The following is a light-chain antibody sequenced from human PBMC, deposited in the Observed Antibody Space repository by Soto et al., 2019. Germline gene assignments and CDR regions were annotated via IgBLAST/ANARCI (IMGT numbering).Light chain of an antibody. CDR1: QGISSY. CDR2: AAS. Sequence: AIRMTQSPSSLSASTGDRVTITCRASQGISSYLAWYQQKPGKAPKLLIYAASTLQSGVPSRFSGSGSGTDFTLTISCLQSEDFATYYCQQYYSYSTFGQGTNVDIK. CDR3: QQYYSYST. V-gene: IGKV1-8*01. J-gene: IGKJ1*01.